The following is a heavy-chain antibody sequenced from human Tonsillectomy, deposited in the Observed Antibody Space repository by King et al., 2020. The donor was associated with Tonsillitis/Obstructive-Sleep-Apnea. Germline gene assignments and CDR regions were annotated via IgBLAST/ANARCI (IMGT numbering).Heavy chain of an antibody. Sequence: VQLVESGGGVVQPGRSLRLSCEASGFTFTTYGMHWVRQAPGKGLEWVAVISFDGRNQYYADSLKGRFTISRDNSKITLFLQMNSLRAEDTAVFYCAKDRYYDFWSGYSIDNCGQGTLVTVSS. D-gene: IGHD3-3*01. V-gene: IGHV3-30*18. CDR2: ISFDGRNQ. CDR1: GFTFTTYG. J-gene: IGHJ4*02. CDR3: AKDRYYDFWSGYSIDN.